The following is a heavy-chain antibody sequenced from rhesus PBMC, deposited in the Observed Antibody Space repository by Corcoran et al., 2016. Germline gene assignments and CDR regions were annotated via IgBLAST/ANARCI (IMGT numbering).Heavy chain of an antibody. D-gene: IGHD1-7*02. J-gene: IGHJ4*01. CDR1: GGSISGYYL. CDR3: ARRTRYNWNDGDY. V-gene: IGHV4-143*01. Sequence: QVQLQESGSGVMKPSETLSLTCAVSGGSISGYYLWSWIRQPPGKGHEWIGYFYGGSGSTSYNPSLESQVIISIDTSKNQFSLTLSSVAAADTAVYYCARRTRYNWNDGDYWGQGVLVTVSS. CDR2: FYGGSGST.